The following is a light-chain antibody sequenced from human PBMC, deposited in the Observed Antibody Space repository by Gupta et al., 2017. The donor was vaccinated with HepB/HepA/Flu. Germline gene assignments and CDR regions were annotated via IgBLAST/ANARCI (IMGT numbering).Light chain of an antibody. V-gene: IGKV1-39*01. CDR2: GAT. CDR1: QKIDYC. CDR3: QQSYSMPT. J-gene: IGKJ2*01. Sequence: DTQMTQFPSSLSASVGDRVSSTCRASQKIDYCLDWYQHKPGKAPKFLVYGATTEKSGDTSRFSESRGATDFTLTSNNRQYEDFAFYYSQQSYSMPTFGRGTKLDIK.